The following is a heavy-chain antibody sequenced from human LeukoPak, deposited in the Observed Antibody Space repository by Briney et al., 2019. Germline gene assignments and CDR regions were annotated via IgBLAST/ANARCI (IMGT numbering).Heavy chain of an antibody. J-gene: IGHJ4*02. Sequence: GASVKVSCKASGGTFSSYAISWVRQAPGQGLEWMGGIIPIFGTANYAQKFQGRVTITADKSTSTAYIELSSLRSEDTAVYYCASPDYDILTGYLVYWGQGTLVTVSS. CDR1: GGTFSSYA. D-gene: IGHD3-9*01. V-gene: IGHV1-69*06. CDR2: IIPIFGTA. CDR3: ASPDYDILTGYLVY.